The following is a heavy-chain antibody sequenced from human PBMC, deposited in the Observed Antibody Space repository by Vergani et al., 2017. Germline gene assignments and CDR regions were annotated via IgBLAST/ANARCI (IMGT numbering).Heavy chain of an antibody. J-gene: IGHJ4*02. V-gene: IGHV4-4*03. Sequence: QVQLQESGPGLVKPPGTLSLTCAVSGDSISSNNCWTWVRQPPGKGLGRFGEICHTEYTNYSPSLKSRVTVSVDESRNLFSLRLNSVTAADTAVYYCATIGYRRCGYYFDYWGQGILVTVSS. CDR2: ICHTEYT. CDR1: GDSISSNNC. CDR3: ATIGYRRCGYYFDY. D-gene: IGHD2-2*02.